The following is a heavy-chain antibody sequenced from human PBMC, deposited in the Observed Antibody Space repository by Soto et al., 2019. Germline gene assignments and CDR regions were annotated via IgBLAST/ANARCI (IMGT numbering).Heavy chain of an antibody. CDR1: GFTFSSYW. CDR2: IKQDGSEK. V-gene: IGHV3-7*01. D-gene: IGHD3-3*01. Sequence: PGGSLRLSCAASGFTFSSYWMSWVRQAPGKGLEWVANIKQDGSEKYYVDSVKGRFTISRDNAKNSLYLQMNSLRAEDTAVYYCARGVLRFSVPLDVFDYWGQGTLVTVPS. CDR3: ARGVLRFSVPLDVFDY. J-gene: IGHJ4*02.